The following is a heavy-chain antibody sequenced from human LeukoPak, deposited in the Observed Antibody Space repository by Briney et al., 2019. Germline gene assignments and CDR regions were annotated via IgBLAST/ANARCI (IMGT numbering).Heavy chain of an antibody. V-gene: IGHV4-30-2*01. CDR3: ARDFDGDHDQDAFDM. D-gene: IGHD4-17*01. Sequence: PSETLSLTCIVSGGSFSSGDYYWSWIRQPPGKGLEWIGSVYDSGETYFNPSLMSRVTMSVDRSKNQFSLRSNSVTAADTAVYYCARDFDGDHDQDAFDMWGQGTLVTVSS. CDR1: GGSFSSGDYY. CDR2: VYDSGET. J-gene: IGHJ3*02.